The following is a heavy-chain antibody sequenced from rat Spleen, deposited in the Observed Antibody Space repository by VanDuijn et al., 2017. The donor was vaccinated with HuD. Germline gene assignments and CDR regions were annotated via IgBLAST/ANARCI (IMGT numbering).Heavy chain of an antibody. Sequence: EVQLVESGGGLVQPGGSMKLSCAASGITFTNYWMTWIRQAPGKGLEWIASITNTGGSTYYPDSVKGRFTISRDNAKSTLYLQMNSLRSEDTATYYCTRVGGPFDYWGQGVMVTVSS. CDR3: TRVGGPFDY. V-gene: IGHV5-31*01. CDR1: GITFTNYW. CDR2: ITNTGGST. D-gene: IGHD4-3*01. J-gene: IGHJ2*01.